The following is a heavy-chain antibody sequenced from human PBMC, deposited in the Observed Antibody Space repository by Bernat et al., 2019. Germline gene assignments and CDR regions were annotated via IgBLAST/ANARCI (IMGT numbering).Heavy chain of an antibody. CDR1: GFTFSDYY. V-gene: IGHV3-66*01. J-gene: IGHJ6*02. CDR2: IYSGGST. CDR3: ARDITSTGAYYYYGMDV. D-gene: IGHD1-20*01. Sequence: VQLVESGGGLVKPGGSLRLSCAASGFTFSDYYMSWIRQAPGKGLEWVSVIYSGGSTYYADSVKGRFTISRDNSKNTLYLQMNSLRAEDTAVYYCARDITSTGAYYYYGMDVWGQGTTVTVSS.